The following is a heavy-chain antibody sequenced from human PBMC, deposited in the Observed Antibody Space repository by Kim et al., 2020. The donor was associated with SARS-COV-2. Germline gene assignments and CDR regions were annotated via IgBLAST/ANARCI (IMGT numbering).Heavy chain of an antibody. CDR3: ARDREWEYSSSWHYFDL. D-gene: IGHD6-13*01. Sequence: SQTLSLTCAISGDSVSINSASWNWIRQSPSRGLQLLGRIYYRSKWYNDYAVAVNSRIIMNADTSKNQFSLQLNSVTPDDTAVYYCARDREWEYSSSWHYFDLWGQGTLVTVSS. V-gene: IGHV6-1*01. CDR2: IYYRSKWYN. CDR1: GDSVSINSAS. J-gene: IGHJ4*02.